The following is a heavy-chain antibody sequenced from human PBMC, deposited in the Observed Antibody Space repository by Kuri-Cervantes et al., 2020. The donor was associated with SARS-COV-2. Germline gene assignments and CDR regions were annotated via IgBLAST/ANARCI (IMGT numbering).Heavy chain of an antibody. J-gene: IGHJ4*02. Sequence: GGSLRLSCAASGFTFSSYAMSWVRQAPGKGLEWVSAISGSGGSTYYADSVKGRFTISRDNAKNSLYLQMNSLRAEDTAVYYCAREGAAYGDYWGQGTLVTVSS. CDR2: ISGSGGST. V-gene: IGHV3-23*01. D-gene: IGHD4-17*01. CDR3: AREGAAYGDY. CDR1: GFTFSSYA.